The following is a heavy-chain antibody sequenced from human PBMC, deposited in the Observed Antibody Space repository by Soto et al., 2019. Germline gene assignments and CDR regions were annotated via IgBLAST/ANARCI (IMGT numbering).Heavy chain of an antibody. CDR1: GFTFSSYS. J-gene: IGHJ5*02. D-gene: IGHD6-19*01. V-gene: IGHV3-21*01. CDR3: ARDDGSGWYPRRSWFDP. Sequence: GGSLRLSCAASGFTFSSYSMNWVRQAPGKGLGWVSSISSSSSYIYYADSVKGRFTISRDNAKNSLYLQMNSLRAEDTAVYYCARDDGSGWYPRRSWFDPWGQGTLVTVSS. CDR2: ISSSSSYI.